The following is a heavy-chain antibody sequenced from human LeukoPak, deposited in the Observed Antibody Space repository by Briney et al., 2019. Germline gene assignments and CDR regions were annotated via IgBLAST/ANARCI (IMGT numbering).Heavy chain of an antibody. D-gene: IGHD3-10*01. Sequence: ASVKVSCKPSGYTFTDYYMHWVRQAPGQGLEWMGWINPHSGGTKYAQKFQGRVTMSRDTSISTAYMELSRLRSDDTAVYYCARVTPLEGSGSDTLDYWGQGTLVTVSS. J-gene: IGHJ4*02. V-gene: IGHV1-2*02. CDR3: ARVTPLEGSGSDTLDY. CDR1: GYTFTDYY. CDR2: INPHSGGT.